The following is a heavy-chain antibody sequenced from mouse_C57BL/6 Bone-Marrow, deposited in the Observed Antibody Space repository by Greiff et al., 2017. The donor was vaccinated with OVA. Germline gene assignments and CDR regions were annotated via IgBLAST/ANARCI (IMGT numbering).Heavy chain of an antibody. CDR3: TRSYSNYGDVDY. V-gene: IGHV1-15*01. CDR1: GYTFTDYE. Sequence: VKLQESGAELVRPGASVTLSCKASGYTFTDYEMHWVKQTPVHGLEWIGAIDPEPGGTAYNQKFKGKAILTADKSSSTAYMELRSLTSEDSAVYYCTRSYSNYGDVDYWGQGTTLTVSS. J-gene: IGHJ2*01. CDR2: IDPEPGGT. D-gene: IGHD2-5*01.